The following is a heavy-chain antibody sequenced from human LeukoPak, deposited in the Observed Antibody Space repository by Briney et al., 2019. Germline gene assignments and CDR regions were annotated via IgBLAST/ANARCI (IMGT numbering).Heavy chain of an antibody. J-gene: IGHJ4*02. CDR3: ARLGSSAPLYYFDY. V-gene: IGHV4-39*01. Sequence: SETLSLTCTVSGGSISSSSYYWGWIRQPPGKGLEWIGNIYYSGSTYYNPSLKSRVTISADTSKNQFSLKLSSVTAADSAMCYCARLGSSAPLYYFDYWGQGTLVTVSS. CDR2: IYYSGST. D-gene: IGHD6-19*01. CDR1: GGSISSSSYY.